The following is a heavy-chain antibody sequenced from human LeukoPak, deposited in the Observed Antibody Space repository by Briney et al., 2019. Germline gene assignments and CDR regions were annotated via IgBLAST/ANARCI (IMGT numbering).Heavy chain of an antibody. Sequence: ASVKVSCKISGYSLRDSSVHWVRQAPGQGLEWMGGLDPPAVETFYAQKFQGRVTMTEDTTTDTAYMELTSLRSEDTAVYFWAAIGREWDIRFPYWGRGTRVIV. CDR2: LDPPAVET. CDR1: GYSLRDSS. J-gene: IGHJ4*02. V-gene: IGHV1-24*01. CDR3: AAIGREWDIRFPY. D-gene: IGHD1-26*01.